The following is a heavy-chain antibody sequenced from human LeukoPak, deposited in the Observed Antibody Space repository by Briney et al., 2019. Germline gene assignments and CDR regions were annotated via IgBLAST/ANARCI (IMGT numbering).Heavy chain of an antibody. CDR3: ATGYSSSWYFDY. J-gene: IGHJ4*02. Sequence: PGGSLRLSCAASGFTFSSYGMHWVRQAPGKGLEWVAFIRYDGSNKYYAASVKGRFTISRDNSKNTLYLQMNSLRAEDTAVYYCATGYSSSWYFDYWGQGTLLTVSS. CDR1: GFTFSSYG. V-gene: IGHV3-30*02. D-gene: IGHD6-13*01. CDR2: IRYDGSNK.